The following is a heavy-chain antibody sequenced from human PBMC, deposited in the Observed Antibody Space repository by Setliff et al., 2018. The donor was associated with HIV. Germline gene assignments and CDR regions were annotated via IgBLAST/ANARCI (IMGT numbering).Heavy chain of an antibody. J-gene: IGHJ3*02. CDR2: IYTSGST. Sequence: SETLSLTCTVSGGSISSGSYYWSWIRQPAGKGLEWIGHIYTSGSTNYNPSLKSRVTISVDTSKNQFYLKLSSVTAADTAVYYCARILLYDSSAYFVNAFDIWGQGTVVTVSS. CDR3: ARILLYDSSAYFVNAFDI. V-gene: IGHV4-61*09. D-gene: IGHD3-22*01. CDR1: GGSISSGSYY.